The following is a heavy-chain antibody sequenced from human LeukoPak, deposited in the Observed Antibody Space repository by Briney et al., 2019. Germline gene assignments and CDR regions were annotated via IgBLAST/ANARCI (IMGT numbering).Heavy chain of an antibody. CDR2: MNPNSGNT. V-gene: IGHV1-8*01. J-gene: IGHJ5*02. CDR3: ARGLEPGGWFDP. Sequence: ASVKVSCKASGYTFTSYDINWVRQATGQGLEWMGWMNPNSGNTGYAQKFQGRVTMTRNTSISTAYMELSSLRSEDTAVYYCARGLEPGGWFDPWGQGTLVTVSS. CDR1: GYTFTSYD. D-gene: IGHD1-1*01.